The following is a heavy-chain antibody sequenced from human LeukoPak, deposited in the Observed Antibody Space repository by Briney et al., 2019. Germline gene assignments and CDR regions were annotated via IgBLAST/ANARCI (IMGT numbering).Heavy chain of an antibody. V-gene: IGHV3-23*01. J-gene: IGHJ4*02. Sequence: GGSPRLSCAASRFTFSTYAMSWVRQAPGKGLGWVSAISGSGGSTYYADSVKGRFTISRDNSKNTLYLQMNSLIAEDTAVYYCAKIETATGSVDWGQGTLVTVSS. CDR1: RFTFSTYA. D-gene: IGHD6-13*01. CDR3: AKIETATGSVD. CDR2: ISGSGGST.